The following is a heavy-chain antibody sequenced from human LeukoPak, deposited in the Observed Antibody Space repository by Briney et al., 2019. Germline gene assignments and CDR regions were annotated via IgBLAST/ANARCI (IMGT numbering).Heavy chain of an antibody. CDR1: GFTFSNYA. V-gene: IGHV3-23*01. J-gene: IGHJ6*02. D-gene: IGHD3-16*01. CDR2: ISDSGGRT. CDR3: AKVGVPGPYYYGMDV. Sequence: GGSLRLSCAASGFTFSNYAMNWVRQAPGKGLEWVSAISDSGGRTFYADSVKGRFTVSRDDSKNTLYLQMNSLTVEDTAIYYCAKVGVPGPYYYGMDVRAQGTTVTVSS.